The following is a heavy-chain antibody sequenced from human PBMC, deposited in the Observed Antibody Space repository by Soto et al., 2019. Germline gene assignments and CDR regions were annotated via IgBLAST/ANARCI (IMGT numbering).Heavy chain of an antibody. CDR1: GYSLTDYH. J-gene: IGHJ6*02. CDR2: IKHKSGGT. V-gene: IGHV1-2*04. CDR3: ARGDSTDCSNGVCFFFYDHDMDV. D-gene: IGHD2-8*01. Sequence: QVQLGQSGAEVKKPGASVKVSCKASGYSLTDYHRHWVRKAPGQGLEWLGRIKHKSGGTSTAQKFQGWVTMTTDTSISTASMELTMLTTGDTAIYYCARGDSTDCSNGVCFFFYDHDMDVWGRGTTVTVSS.